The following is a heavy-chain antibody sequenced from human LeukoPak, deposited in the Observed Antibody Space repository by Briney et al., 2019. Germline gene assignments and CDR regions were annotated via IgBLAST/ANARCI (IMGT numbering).Heavy chain of an antibody. CDR1: GFTFSSYG. V-gene: IGHV3-30*02. CDR3: ARASWYSSGWADFDY. J-gene: IGHJ4*02. CDR2: IRYDGSNK. D-gene: IGHD6-19*01. Sequence: PGGSLRLSCAASGFTFSSYGMHWVRQAPGKGLEWVAFIRYDGSNKYYADSVKGRFTISRDNSKNTLYLQMNSLRAEDTAVYYCARASWYSSGWADFDYWGQGTLVTVSS.